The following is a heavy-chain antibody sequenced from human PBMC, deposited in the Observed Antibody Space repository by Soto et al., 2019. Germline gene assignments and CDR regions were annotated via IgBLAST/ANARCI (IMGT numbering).Heavy chain of an antibody. D-gene: IGHD3-9*01. CDR2: ISAYNGNT. V-gene: IGHV1-18*01. CDR1: GYTFTSYG. J-gene: IGHJ5*02. Sequence: ASVKVSCKASGYTFTSYGISWVRQAPGQGLEWMGWISAYNGNTNYAQKLQGRVTMTTDTSTSTAYMELRSLRSDDTAVYYCARDLYFDWLAEHNWFDPWGQGTLVTVSS. CDR3: ARDLYFDWLAEHNWFDP.